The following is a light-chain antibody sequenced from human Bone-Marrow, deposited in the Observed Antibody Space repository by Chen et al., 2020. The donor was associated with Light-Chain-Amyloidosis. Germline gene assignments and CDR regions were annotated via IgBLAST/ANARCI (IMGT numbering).Light chain of an antibody. CDR2: DIS. CDR3: TSYTSRSTLDV. J-gene: IGLJ1*01. V-gene: IGLV2-14*01. Sequence: QSALTQPASVFGSPGQSITISCPGTSSDVDGYNYVSWYQQHPGKAPKLMIYDISNRPSGVSNRFSGTKSGNTASLTISGLQAEYEADYYCTSYTSRSTLDVFGTGTKVTVL. CDR1: SSDVDGYNY.